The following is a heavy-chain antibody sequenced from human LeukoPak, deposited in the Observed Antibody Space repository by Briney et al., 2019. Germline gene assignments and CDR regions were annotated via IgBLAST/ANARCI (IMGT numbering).Heavy chain of an antibody. J-gene: IGHJ4*02. CDR3: ARDHWGLGTFDY. CDR2: ISAYNGNT. D-gene: IGHD7-27*01. CDR1: GYTFTSYG. Sequence: ASVKVSCKASGYTFTSYGISWVRQAPGQGLVLMGWISAYNGNTNYAQKLQGRVTMTTDTSTSIAYMELRSLRSDDTAVYYCARDHWGLGTFDYWGQGTLVTVSS. V-gene: IGHV1-18*01.